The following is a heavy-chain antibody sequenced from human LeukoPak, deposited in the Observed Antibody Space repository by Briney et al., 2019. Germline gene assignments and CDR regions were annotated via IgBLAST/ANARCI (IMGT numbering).Heavy chain of an antibody. V-gene: IGHV4-34*01. CDR3: ARGKGYCSAGSCLNWLDP. D-gene: IGHD2-15*01. J-gene: IGHJ5*02. Sequence: SETLSLTCAVYGESFSDYFWTWIRQPPGKELEWIGEINHRGGTNYNPSLKSRVSISLDTSKNQFSLKLSPATDADTAVYYCARGKGYCSAGSCLNWLDPWGQGTLVIVSS. CDR1: GESFSDYF. CDR2: INHRGGT.